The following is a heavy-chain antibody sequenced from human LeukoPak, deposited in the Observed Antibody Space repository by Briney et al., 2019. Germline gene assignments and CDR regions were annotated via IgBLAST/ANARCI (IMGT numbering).Heavy chain of an antibody. D-gene: IGHD3-10*01. CDR1: GYTFTSYA. CDR2: FDPEDGET. J-gene: IGHJ5*02. CDR3: ATALLTMVRGVITPDRGRLDP. V-gene: IGHV1-24*01. Sequence: ASVKVSCKASGYTFTSYAMHWVRQAPGKGLEWMGGFDPEDGETIYAQKFQGRVTMTEDTSTDTAYMELSSLRSEDTAVYYCATALLTMVRGVITPDRGRLDPWGQGTLVTVSS.